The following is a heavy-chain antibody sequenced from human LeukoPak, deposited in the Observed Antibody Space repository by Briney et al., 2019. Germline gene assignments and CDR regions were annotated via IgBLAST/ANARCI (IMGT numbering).Heavy chain of an antibody. V-gene: IGHV1-2*02. J-gene: IGHJ4*02. Sequence: ASVKVSCKASGYTFTGYYMHWVRQAPGQGLEWMGWINPNSGGTNNAQKFQGRVTMTRDTSISTAYMELSRLRSDDTAVYYCARDKKTYYYDSSGYYLVYWGQGTLVTVSS. D-gene: IGHD3-22*01. CDR3: ARDKKTYYYDSSGYYLVY. CDR2: INPNSGGT. CDR1: GYTFTGYY.